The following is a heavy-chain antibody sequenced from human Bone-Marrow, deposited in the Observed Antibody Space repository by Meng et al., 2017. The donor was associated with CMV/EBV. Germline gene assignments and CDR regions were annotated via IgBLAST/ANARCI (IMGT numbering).Heavy chain of an antibody. CDR3: ASACRRGSARCVLDY. D-gene: IGHD6-6*01. CDR2: MNPNSGNT. J-gene: IGHJ4*02. V-gene: IGHV1-8*01. Sequence: ASVKVSCKASGYTFTSYDINWVRQATGQGLEWMGWMNPNSGNTGYAQKFQGRVTMTTNTSINTAYMVLSSLRSEYTAVYYCASACRRGSARCVLDYWGQGTLVTVSS. CDR1: GYTFTSYD.